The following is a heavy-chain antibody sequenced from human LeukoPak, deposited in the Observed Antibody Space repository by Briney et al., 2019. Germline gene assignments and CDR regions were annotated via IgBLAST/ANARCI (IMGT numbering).Heavy chain of an antibody. J-gene: IGHJ4*02. V-gene: IGHV4-30-2*01. CDR2: IYHSGST. CDR3: AKDLYSGSYYPFDY. CDR1: GGSISSGGYS. Sequence: PSQTLSLTCAVSGGSISSGGYSWSWIRQPPGKGLEWIGYIYHSGSTYYNPSLKSRVTISVDRSKNQFSLKLSSVTAADTAVYYCAKDLYSGSYYPFDYWGQGTLVTVSS. D-gene: IGHD1-26*01.